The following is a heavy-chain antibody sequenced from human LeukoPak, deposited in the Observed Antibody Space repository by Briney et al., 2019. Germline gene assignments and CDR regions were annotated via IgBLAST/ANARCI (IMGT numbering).Heavy chain of an antibody. D-gene: IGHD7-27*01. V-gene: IGHV1-8*01. CDR3: VKTPPNWGFDY. CDR1: GYTFTTHD. Sequence: ASVKVSCKASGYTFTTHDINWVRQATGQGLEWLGWMSPNSGDTGYAQKFQGRVTMTSDSSISTAYMELSSLRSEDTAIYYCVKTPPNWGFDYWGQGTLVTVSS. CDR2: MSPNSGDT. J-gene: IGHJ4*02.